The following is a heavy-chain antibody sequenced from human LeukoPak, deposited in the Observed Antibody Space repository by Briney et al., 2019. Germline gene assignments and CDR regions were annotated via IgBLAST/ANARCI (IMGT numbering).Heavy chain of an antibody. D-gene: IGHD6-13*01. CDR1: GGSVTSTSHY. V-gene: IGHV4-39*01. CDR3: ARHDGVTAGDHLDH. Sequence: PSETLSLTCTVSGGSVTSTSHYWGWIRQPPVKGLEWIGNIYYTGITYYSPSLKSRVTISSDTSKNQFSLRLSSVTAADTAVYYCARHDGVTAGDHLDHWGQGTLVTVSS. CDR2: IYYTGIT. J-gene: IGHJ4*02.